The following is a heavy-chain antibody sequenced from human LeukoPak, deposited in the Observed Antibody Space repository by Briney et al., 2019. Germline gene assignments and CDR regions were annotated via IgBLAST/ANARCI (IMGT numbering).Heavy chain of an antibody. D-gene: IGHD3-3*01. V-gene: IGHV1-69*05. CDR2: IIPIFGTA. CDR3: ARGRSGYPPDY. CDR1: GGTFTSYA. Sequence: SVKVSCKASGGTFTSYAISWVRQAPGQGLEWVRGIIPIFGTAKYAQKFQGRVTITTDESTSTAYMGLSSLRSEDTAVYYCARGRSGYPPDYWGQGTLVTVSS. J-gene: IGHJ4*02.